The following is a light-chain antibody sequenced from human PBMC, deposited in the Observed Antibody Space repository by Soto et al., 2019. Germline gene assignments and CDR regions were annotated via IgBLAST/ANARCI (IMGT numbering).Light chain of an antibody. V-gene: IGLV2-8*01. CDR1: SSDVGGYNY. CDR2: EVS. CDR3: SSYARNGDIL. J-gene: IGLJ2*01. Sequence: QSVLTQPPSASGSPGQSVAISCTGTSSDVGGYNYVSWYQQHPGKAPKLMIYEVSKRPSGVPDRFSGSKSGNTASLTVSGLQAEDEADYYCSSYARNGDILFGGGTKLTVL.